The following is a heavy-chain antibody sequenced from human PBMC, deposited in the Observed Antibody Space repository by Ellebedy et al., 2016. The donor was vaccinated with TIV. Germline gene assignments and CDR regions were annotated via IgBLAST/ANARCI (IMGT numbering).Heavy chain of an antibody. J-gene: IGHJ5*01. CDR2: ITWISGTT. CDR3: AKDFDVAVAGSDS. V-gene: IGHV3-23*01. CDR1: GFTFTSFA. D-gene: IGHD6-19*01. Sequence: PGGSLRLSCAASGFTFTSFAMTWVRQAPGKGLEWVSGITWISGTTYYADSVKGRFTISRDNSKNTLYLQMNDLRVEDTALYYCAKDFDVAVAGSDSWGQGTLVTVSS.